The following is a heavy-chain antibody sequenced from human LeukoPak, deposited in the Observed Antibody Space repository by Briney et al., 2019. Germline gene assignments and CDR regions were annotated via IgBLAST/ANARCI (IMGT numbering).Heavy chain of an antibody. D-gene: IGHD1-26*01. V-gene: IGHV4-4*07. CDR1: RGSMSIYY. J-gene: IGHJ4*02. Sequence: SETLSLTCTVSRGSMSIYYWSWIRQSAGTGLEWIGRIHFSGSTNYNPSLKSRVTMSLDTSKNQVSLRLTSVTAADTAIYYCAREPIESATAYWGQGALVTVSS. CDR3: AREPIESATAY. CDR2: IHFSGST.